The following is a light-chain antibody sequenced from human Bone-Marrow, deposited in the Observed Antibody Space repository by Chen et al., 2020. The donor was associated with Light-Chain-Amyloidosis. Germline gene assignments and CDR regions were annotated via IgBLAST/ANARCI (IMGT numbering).Light chain of an antibody. CDR1: SSNIGSNT. V-gene: IGLV1-44*01. CDR3: AAWDDSLNGWV. J-gene: IGLJ3*02. Sequence: QSVLTQPPSASGTPGQRVTISCSGSSSNIGSNTVNWYQQLPGTAPKLLIYSNNQRPSGAPDRFSGSKSGTAASLDISGLQSEDEADYYCAAWDDSLNGWVFGGGTKLTVL. CDR2: SNN.